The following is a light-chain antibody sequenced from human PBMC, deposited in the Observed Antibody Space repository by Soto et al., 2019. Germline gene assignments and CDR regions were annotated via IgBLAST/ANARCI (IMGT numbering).Light chain of an antibody. CDR1: SSDVGGYDY. V-gene: IGLV2-11*01. J-gene: IGLJ1*01. Sequence: QSVLTQPRSVSGSPGQSVTISCIGASSDVGGYDYVSWYQQYPGKAPKLMIYDVTKRPSGVPDRFSGSKFGNTASLTISGLQTEDEADYYCYSHAGSYTIYLLGNGTKLTV. CDR3: YSHAGSYTIYL. CDR2: DVT.